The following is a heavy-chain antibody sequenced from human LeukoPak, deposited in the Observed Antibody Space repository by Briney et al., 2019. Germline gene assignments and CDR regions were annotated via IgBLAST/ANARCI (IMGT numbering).Heavy chain of an antibody. J-gene: IGHJ3*02. CDR3: ARVNTAMGMDAAFDI. D-gene: IGHD5-18*01. Sequence: PSETLSLTCTASGGSISSYYWSWIRQPPGKGLEWIGYIYYSGSTTYNASLKSRVTISVDDTKNQSSLKLSSVTAADTDVYYCARVNTAMGMDAAFDIWGQGTIVTVSS. CDR1: GGSISSYY. CDR2: IYYSGST. V-gene: IGHV4-59*01.